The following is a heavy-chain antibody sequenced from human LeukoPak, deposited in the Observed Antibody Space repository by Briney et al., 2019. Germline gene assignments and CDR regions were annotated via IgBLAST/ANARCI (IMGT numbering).Heavy chain of an antibody. CDR3: ARLNLYRRAFDI. Sequence: SETLSLTCTVSGGSISSYYWSWIRQPPGKALEWIGYIYYSGSTNYNPSLKSRVTISVDTSKNQFSLKLSSVTAADTAVYYCARLNLYRRAFDIWGQGTMVTVSS. V-gene: IGHV4-59*08. J-gene: IGHJ3*02. CDR1: GGSISSYY. CDR2: IYYSGST. D-gene: IGHD3-16*01.